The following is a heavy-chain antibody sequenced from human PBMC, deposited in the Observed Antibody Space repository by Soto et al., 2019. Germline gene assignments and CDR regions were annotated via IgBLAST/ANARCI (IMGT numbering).Heavy chain of an antibody. CDR3: ARDRSLEDIVEDYYYYGMDV. CDR1: GGSISSYY. V-gene: IGHV4-59*01. Sequence: SETLSLTCTVSGGSISSYYWSWIRQPPGKGLEWIGYIYYSGSTNYNPSLKSRVTISVDTSKNQFSLKLSSVTAADTAVYYCARDRSLEDIVEDYYYYGMDVWGQGTTVTVAS. CDR2: IYYSGST. J-gene: IGHJ6*02. D-gene: IGHD2-15*01.